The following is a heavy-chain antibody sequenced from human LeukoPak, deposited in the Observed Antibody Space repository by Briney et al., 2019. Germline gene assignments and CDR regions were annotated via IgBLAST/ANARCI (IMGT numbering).Heavy chain of an antibody. CDR2: IYPGDSDT. CDR1: GYNFNIYW. J-gene: IGHJ5*02. Sequence: GESLKISCKGFGYNFNIYWIGWVRQMPGKGLEWMGIIYPGDSDTRYSPSFQGQVTISADKSISTAYLQWSSLKASDTAMYYCARYSSRPPWFDPWGQGTLVTVSS. D-gene: IGHD6-13*01. V-gene: IGHV5-51*01. CDR3: ARYSSRPPWFDP.